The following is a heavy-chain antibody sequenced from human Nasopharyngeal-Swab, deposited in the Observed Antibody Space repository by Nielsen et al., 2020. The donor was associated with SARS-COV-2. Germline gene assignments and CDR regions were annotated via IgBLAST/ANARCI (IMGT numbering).Heavy chain of an antibody. Sequence: SVKVSCKASGYTFTSYGISWVRQAPGQGLEWMGGIIPIFGTANYAQKFQGRVTITADESTSTAYMELSSLRSEDTAVYYCARAPRYYDILTGYYYHYYYGMDVWGQGTTVTVSS. D-gene: IGHD3-9*01. CDR3: ARAPRYYDILTGYYYHYYYGMDV. V-gene: IGHV1-69*13. CDR1: GYTFTSYG. J-gene: IGHJ6*02. CDR2: IIPIFGTA.